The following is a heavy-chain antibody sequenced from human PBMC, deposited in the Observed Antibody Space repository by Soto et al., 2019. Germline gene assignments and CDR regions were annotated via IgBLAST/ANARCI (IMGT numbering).Heavy chain of an antibody. J-gene: IGHJ6*02. CDR2: IYYSGST. CDR3: ARDSRADGYDPVVSGSYYCDLDV. Sequence: PSETLSLTCTVSGGSVSRGSYYWSWIRQPPGKGLEWVGYIYYSGSTNYNPSPKSRVTISVDTSKNQFSLKLRSVTAADTALYYCARDSRADGYDPVVSGSYYCDLDVWGQGTTVTVSS. D-gene: IGHD5-12*01. CDR1: GGSVSRGSYY. V-gene: IGHV4-61*01.